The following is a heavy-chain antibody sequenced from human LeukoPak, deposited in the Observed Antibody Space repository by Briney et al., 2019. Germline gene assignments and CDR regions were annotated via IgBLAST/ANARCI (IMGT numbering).Heavy chain of an antibody. V-gene: IGHV3-21*04. CDR2: ISSSSSYI. D-gene: IGHD3-3*01. CDR3: AKDDLVYYDFWSGSELDAFDI. CDR1: GFTFSSYS. J-gene: IGHJ3*02. Sequence: GGSLRLSCAASGFTFSSYSMTWVRQAPGKGLEWVSSISSSSSYIYYADSVKGRFTISRDNAKNSLYLQMNSLRAEDTAVYYCAKDDLVYYDFWSGSELDAFDIWGQGTMATVSS.